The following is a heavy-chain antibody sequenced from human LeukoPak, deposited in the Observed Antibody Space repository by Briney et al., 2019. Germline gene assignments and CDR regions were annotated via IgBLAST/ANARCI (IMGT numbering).Heavy chain of an antibody. Sequence: SETLSLTCTVSGGSFISSSFYWGWIRQPPGKGLEWIGNIYDSGNTYYNPSLKSRVTISVDMSKNQFSLKLSSVTAADTAVYYCARAPGLGRYTGAFDIWGQGTVVSVSS. D-gene: IGHD5-18*01. CDR1: GGSFISSSFY. J-gene: IGHJ3*02. V-gene: IGHV4-39*07. CDR3: ARAPGLGRYTGAFDI. CDR2: IYDSGNT.